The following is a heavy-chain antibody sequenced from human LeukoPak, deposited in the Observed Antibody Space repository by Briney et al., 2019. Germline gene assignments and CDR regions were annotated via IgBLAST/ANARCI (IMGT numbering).Heavy chain of an antibody. CDR3: ARGRRPTGYCSSTSCYRNWFDP. CDR1: GGSFSGYY. CDR2: INHSGST. D-gene: IGHD2-2*01. J-gene: IGHJ5*02. V-gene: IGHV4-34*01. Sequence: SETLSLTCAVYGGSFSGYYWSWIRQPPGKGLEWIGEINHSGSTNYNPSLKSRATISVDTSKNQFSLKLSSVTAADTAVYYCARGRRPTGYCSSTSCYRNWFDPWGQGTLVTVSS.